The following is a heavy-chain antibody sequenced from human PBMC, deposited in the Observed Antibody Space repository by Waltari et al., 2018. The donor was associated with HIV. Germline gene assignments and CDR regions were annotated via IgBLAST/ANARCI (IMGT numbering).Heavy chain of an antibody. CDR2: IYYSGST. CDR1: GGTISRGGYY. D-gene: IGHD6-19*01. J-gene: IGHJ4*02. Sequence: QVQLQESSPGLVKPSQTLSLTCTVSGGTISRGGYYWSWIRQHPGKGLEWIGYIYYSGSTYYNPSLKSRVTISVDTSKNQFSLKLSSVTAADTAVYYCAREAVAGQFDYWGQGTLVTVSS. V-gene: IGHV4-31*03. CDR3: AREAVAGQFDY.